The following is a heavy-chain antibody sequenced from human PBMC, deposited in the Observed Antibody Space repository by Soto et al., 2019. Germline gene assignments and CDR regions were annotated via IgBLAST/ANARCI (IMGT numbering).Heavy chain of an antibody. CDR2: ISNGGSS. Sequence: VQLQESGPGLVEPSQTLSLTCTVSAVSISNDGYFWTWIRQRPGKGPEWIGYISNGGSSFSNPVLRPPLAFSTDTSKNQFSPKLSSMTAADTSTSCCATRLPRRSYSGVIDNSGHGTLVTVSS. J-gene: IGHJ4*01. CDR1: AVSISNDGYF. V-gene: IGHV4-31*01. D-gene: IGHD2-15*01. CDR3: ATRLPRRSYSGVIDN.